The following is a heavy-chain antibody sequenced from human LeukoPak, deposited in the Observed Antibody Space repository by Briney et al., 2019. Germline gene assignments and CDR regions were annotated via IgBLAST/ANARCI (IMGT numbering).Heavy chain of an antibody. D-gene: IGHD1-26*01. J-gene: IGHJ4*02. Sequence: PSETLSLTRVVSGYSINSGYYWGWIRQPPGKGLEWIGSISHSGSTYYNPSLKSRVTISVDTSKNQFSLKLSSVTAADTAVYYCARAGGYSGSYYEFDYWGQGTLVTVSS. V-gene: IGHV4-38-2*01. CDR3: ARAGGYSGSYYEFDY. CDR2: ISHSGST. CDR1: GYSINSGYY.